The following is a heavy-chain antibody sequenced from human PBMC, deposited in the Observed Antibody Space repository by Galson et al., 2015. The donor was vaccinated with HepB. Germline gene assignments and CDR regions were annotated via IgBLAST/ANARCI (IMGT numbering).Heavy chain of an antibody. CDR2: ISAYNGNT. CDR3: ARDPSTFETRTWGRDWNYFSAWFDP. J-gene: IGHJ5*02. V-gene: IGHV1-18*01. Sequence: SVKVSCKASGYTFASYGISWVRQAPGQGLEWMGWISAYNGNTNYAQKLQGRVTMTTDTSTSTAYMELRSLRSDDTAVYYCARDPSTFETRTWGRDWNYFSAWFDPWGQGTLVTVSS. CDR1: GYTFASYG. D-gene: IGHD1-7*01.